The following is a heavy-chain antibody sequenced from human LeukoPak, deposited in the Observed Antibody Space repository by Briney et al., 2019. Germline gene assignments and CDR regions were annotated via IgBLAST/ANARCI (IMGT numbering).Heavy chain of an antibody. CDR3: ARHALYCSGGSCHFNI. V-gene: IGHV5-51*01. CDR2: IYPGDSDT. D-gene: IGHD2-15*01. J-gene: IGHJ3*02. CDR1: GYSFTSYW. Sequence: GESLKISCQGSGYSFTSYWIGWVRQMPGKGLEWMGIIYPGDSDTRYSPSFQGQVTISADKSISTAYLQWSSLKASDTAMYYCARHALYCSGGSCHFNIWGQGTMVTVSS.